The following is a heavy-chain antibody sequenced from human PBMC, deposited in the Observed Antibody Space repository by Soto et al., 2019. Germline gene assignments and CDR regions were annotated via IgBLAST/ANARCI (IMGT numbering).Heavy chain of an antibody. CDR3: AREHYYDFWSGGGYYGMDV. J-gene: IGHJ6*02. CDR1: GFTVSSNY. Sequence: GGSLRLSCAASGFTVSSNYMSWVRQAPGKGLEWVSVIYSGGSTYYADSVKGRFTISRDNSKNTLYLQMNSLRAEDTAVYYCAREHYYDFWSGGGYYGMDVWGQGNTVTVSS. D-gene: IGHD3-3*01. CDR2: IYSGGST. V-gene: IGHV3-53*01.